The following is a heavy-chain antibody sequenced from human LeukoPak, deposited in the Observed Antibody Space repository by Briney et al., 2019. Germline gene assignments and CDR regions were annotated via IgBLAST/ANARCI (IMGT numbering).Heavy chain of an antibody. J-gene: IGHJ4*02. CDR1: GGSVGSDNSY. V-gene: IGHV4-61*02. Sequence: SQTLSLTCTVSGGSVGSDNSYWNWIRQPAGKALEWIGRIYADGSSNYSPSLKSRVTILVDTSKNQFSLRLSSMTAADTAVYYCARGYYYRTWGLGTLVTVSS. CDR3: ARGYYYRT. D-gene: IGHD3-10*01. CDR2: IYADGSS.